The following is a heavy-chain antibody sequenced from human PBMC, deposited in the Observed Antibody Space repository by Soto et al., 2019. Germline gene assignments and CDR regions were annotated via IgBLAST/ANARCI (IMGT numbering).Heavy chain of an antibody. V-gene: IGHV1-69*13. J-gene: IGHJ4*02. CDR2: IIPVFGTT. CDR3: ARGGGPYVWFNEF. CDR1: GGLFSSFA. Sequence: SVKVSCKDSGGLFSSFAISWVRQAPGQGLEWLGGIIPVFGTTNYAEKFQGRVTVTADESTNTAYMELSGLRSGDTAIYYCARGGGPYVWFNEFWGQGTLVTVSS. D-gene: IGHD3-16*01.